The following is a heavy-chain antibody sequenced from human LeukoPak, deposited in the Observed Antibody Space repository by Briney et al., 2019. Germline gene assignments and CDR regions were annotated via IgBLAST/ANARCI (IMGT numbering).Heavy chain of an antibody. Sequence: GGSLRLSCAASGFTFSSFAFSWVRQAPGTGLEWVSAISGSDRHYITFYTDSVKGRFTISRDNSKNTVYLHMNSLRAGDSAVYYCAREKGGTSGVDYWGQGALVTVSS. D-gene: IGHD4-23*01. CDR2: ISGSDRHYIT. CDR3: AREKGGTSGVDY. J-gene: IGHJ4*02. CDR1: GFTFSSFA. V-gene: IGHV3-23*01.